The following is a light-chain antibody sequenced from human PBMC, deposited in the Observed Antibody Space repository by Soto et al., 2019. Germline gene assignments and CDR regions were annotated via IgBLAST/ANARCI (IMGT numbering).Light chain of an antibody. CDR3: QQRSSSIT. CDR1: QTVSSS. J-gene: IGKJ5*01. Sequence: EIVLTQSPGTLSLSPGERVTLSCRASQTVSSSLARYQQKPGQAPRLLIYDASNRATGIPARFSGSGSGTDFTLTISSLEPEDFAVYYCQQRSSSITFGQGTRLEIK. CDR2: DAS. V-gene: IGKV3-11*01.